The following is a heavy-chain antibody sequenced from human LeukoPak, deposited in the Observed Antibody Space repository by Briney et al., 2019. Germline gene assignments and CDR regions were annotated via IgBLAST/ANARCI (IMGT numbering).Heavy chain of an antibody. CDR1: CITISYYA. D-gene: IGHD6-19*01. CDR3: ARGGDSGWYVEY. Sequence: GGFLSPSSAAACITISYYAMHLGRPAPGEGLEYVAGISTSGGSTYYADSVKGRFTISRDNSKNTLYLQMSSLRAEDMAVYYCARGGDSGWYVEYWGQGTLVTVSS. V-gene: IGHV3-64*02. CDR2: ISTSGGST. J-gene: IGHJ4*02.